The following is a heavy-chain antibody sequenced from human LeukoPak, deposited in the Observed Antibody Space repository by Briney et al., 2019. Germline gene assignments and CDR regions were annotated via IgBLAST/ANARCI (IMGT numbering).Heavy chain of an antibody. Sequence: SETLSLTCAVYGGSFSGYYWSWIRQPPGKGLEWIGEINHSGSTNYNPSLKSRVTISVDTSKNQFSLKLSSVTAADTAVYYCARGRHYYGSGSYLFYHYMDDWGKGTTVTVSS. V-gene: IGHV4-34*01. J-gene: IGHJ6*03. D-gene: IGHD3-10*01. CDR1: GGSFSGYY. CDR2: INHSGST. CDR3: ARGRHYYGSGSYLFYHYMDD.